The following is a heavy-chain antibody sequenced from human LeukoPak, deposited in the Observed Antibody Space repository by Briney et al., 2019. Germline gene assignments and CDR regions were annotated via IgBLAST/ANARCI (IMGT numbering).Heavy chain of an antibody. CDR3: ARRAVPSEGNWFDP. CDR1: GFTFSTYC. Sequence: PGGSLRLSCAASGFTFSTYCFTWVRQAPGKGLVWVSRINSDGSSTSYADFVKSRFTISRDNAKNTLYLQMNGLRVEDTAVYYCARRAVPSEGNWFDPWGQGTLVTVSS. D-gene: IGHD2-2*01. V-gene: IGHV3-74*01. CDR2: INSDGSST. J-gene: IGHJ5*02.